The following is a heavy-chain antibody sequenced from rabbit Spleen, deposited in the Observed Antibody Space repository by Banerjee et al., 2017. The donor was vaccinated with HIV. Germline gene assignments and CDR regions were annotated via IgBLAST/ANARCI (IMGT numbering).Heavy chain of an antibody. V-gene: IGHV1S40*01. D-gene: IGHD1-1*01. J-gene: IGHJ4*01. CDR3: ARMPYGGGNGYYLSV. Sequence: QSLEESGGGLVQPGGSLKLSCKASGFTLSSYYMNWVRQAPGKGLEWIGRIGAGSSGSTYSATWAKGRFTISKTSSTTVTLQMTSLTAADTATYFCARMPYGGGNGYYLSVWGPGTLVTVS. CDR1: GFTLSSYY. CDR2: IGAGSSGST.